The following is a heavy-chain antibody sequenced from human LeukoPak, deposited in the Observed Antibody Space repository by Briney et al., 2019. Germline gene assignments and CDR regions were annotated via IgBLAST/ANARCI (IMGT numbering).Heavy chain of an antibody. CDR1: GDSVSTDSAA. CDR2: TYYRSKWYI. CDR3: ARETINYFDY. Sequence: SQTLSLTCAISGDSVSTDSAAWNWIRQSPSRGLEWLGRTYYRSKWYIGYAVSVQSRITINPDTSKNQFSLQLNSVTPEDTAVYLCARETINYFDYWGQGTLVTVSS. V-gene: IGHV6-1*01. J-gene: IGHJ4*02. D-gene: IGHD4/OR15-4a*01.